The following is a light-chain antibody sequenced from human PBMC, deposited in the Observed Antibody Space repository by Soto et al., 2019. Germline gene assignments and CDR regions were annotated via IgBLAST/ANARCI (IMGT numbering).Light chain of an antibody. J-gene: IGKJ1*01. V-gene: IGKV3-15*01. CDR3: QEYNTWPWT. CDR2: GAS. CDR1: QSMRSN. Sequence: EIVMTQSPATVSLSPGERATLYYRASQSMRSNVAWYQQKPGQAPRLLIYGASTRATGIPDRFSGSGSGTEFILTISSLQSEDFAVYYCQEYNTWPWTFGQGTKVDIK.